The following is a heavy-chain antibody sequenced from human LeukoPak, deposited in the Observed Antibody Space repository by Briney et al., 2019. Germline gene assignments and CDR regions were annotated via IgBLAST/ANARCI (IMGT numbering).Heavy chain of an antibody. CDR1: GGSINSYY. J-gene: IGHJ4*02. CDR2: IYYSGST. D-gene: IGHD6-13*01. Sequence: SETLSLTCTVSGGSINSYYWSWIRQPPAKGLEWIGYIYYSGSTNYNPPLKSRVTISVDTSKNQFSLRLSSVTAADTALYYCARVTGYMVGDYFDYWGQGTLVTVSS. V-gene: IGHV4-59*01. CDR3: ARVTGYMVGDYFDY.